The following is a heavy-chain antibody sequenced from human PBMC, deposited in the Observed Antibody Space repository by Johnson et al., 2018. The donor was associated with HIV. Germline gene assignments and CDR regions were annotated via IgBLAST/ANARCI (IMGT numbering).Heavy chain of an antibody. CDR1: GFTFSSYA. J-gene: IGHJ3*02. V-gene: IGHV3-30*04. CDR3: ARRKIDTGGVFDI. CDR2: ISYDGSNK. D-gene: IGHD2-8*02. Sequence: VQLVESGGGLVQPGGSLRLSCAASGFTFSSYAMHWVRQAPGKGLEWVAVISYDGSNKYYADSVKGRFTISRDNSKNTLYLQMNSLRAEDTAVYYCARRKIDTGGVFDIWGQGTMVTVSS.